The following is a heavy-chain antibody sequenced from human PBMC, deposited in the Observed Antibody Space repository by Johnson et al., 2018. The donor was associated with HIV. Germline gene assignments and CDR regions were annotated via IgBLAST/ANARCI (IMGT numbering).Heavy chain of an antibody. CDR3: YCTDHCGAGSESKGTFDA. CDR2: ISWNSGSI. CDR1: GFTFDDYA. D-gene: IGHD3-10*01. J-gene: IGHJ3*01. Sequence: VQLVESGGGLVQPGRSLRLSCAASGFTFDDYAMHWVRQAPGKGLEWVSGISWNSGSIGYADSVKGRFTISRDNSKNTLYLQMTSLRQDDTAVYSCYCTDHCGAGSESKGTFDAWGQGTMVTVSS. V-gene: IGHV3-9*01.